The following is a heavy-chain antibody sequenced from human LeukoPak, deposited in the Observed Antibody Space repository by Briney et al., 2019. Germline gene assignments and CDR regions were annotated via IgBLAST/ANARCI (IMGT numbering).Heavy chain of an antibody. CDR2: IYHSGST. CDR1: GDSISLAYY. J-gene: IGHJ5*02. D-gene: IGHD2-15*01. V-gene: IGHV4-38-2*01. CDR3: ARAEAATSFDP. Sequence: SETLSLTCAVSGDSISLAYYWGWIRQSPGKGLEWIGSIYHSGSTYYNPSLKSRVTISLDTSKNQFSLILSSVPAADTAVYFCARAEAATSFDPWGQGTLVTVSS.